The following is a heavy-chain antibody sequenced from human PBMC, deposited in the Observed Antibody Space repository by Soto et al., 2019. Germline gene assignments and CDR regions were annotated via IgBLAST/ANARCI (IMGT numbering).Heavy chain of an antibody. D-gene: IGHD3-22*01. CDR1: GFTFNRYS. V-gene: IGHV3-21*01. J-gene: IGHJ4*02. CDR3: ARDYYYDSSGYSPLDY. CDR2: ITSSSGDK. Sequence: VGSLRLSCAASGFTFNRYSMNWVRQAPGKGLEWVSSITSSSGDKYYADSVKGRFAISRDNAKNSLYLQMNSLRAEDTAVYYCARDYYYDSSGYSPLDYWGQGTLVTVSS.